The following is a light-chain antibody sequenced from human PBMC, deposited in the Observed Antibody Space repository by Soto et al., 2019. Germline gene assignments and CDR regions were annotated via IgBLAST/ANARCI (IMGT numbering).Light chain of an antibody. J-gene: IGKJ2*01. V-gene: IGKV3-11*01. CDR2: DAS. CDR1: QSVGTY. Sequence: EFVLTQSPATLSLPPGEGASLSCWASQSVGTYMAWYQHKPGQPPRLLIYDASKRATGIPARFSGSGSGTNFTFTISSLEPADFALYFCQLRSSWPPYTFAQGTKVEMK. CDR3: QLRSSWPPYT.